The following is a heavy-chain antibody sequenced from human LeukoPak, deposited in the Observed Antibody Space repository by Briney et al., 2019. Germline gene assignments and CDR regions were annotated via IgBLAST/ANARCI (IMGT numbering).Heavy chain of an antibody. CDR1: GFTFSSYG. V-gene: IGHV3-30*03. J-gene: IGHJ4*02. Sequence: GGSLRLSCAASGFTFSSYGMHWVRQAPGKGLEWVAFISYDGSNKYYADSVKGRFTISRDNSKNTLYLQMNSLRAEDTAVYYCARGRTTGDNYFDFWGQGTLVTVSS. CDR2: ISYDGSNK. CDR3: ARGRTTGDNYFDF. D-gene: IGHD4-17*01.